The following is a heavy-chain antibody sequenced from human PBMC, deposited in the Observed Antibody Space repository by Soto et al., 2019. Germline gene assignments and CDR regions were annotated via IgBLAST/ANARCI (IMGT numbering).Heavy chain of an antibody. CDR3: ARDVSDSGWLRSPPVHYFDY. CDR1: GGSVSRGRYY. V-gene: IGHV4-61*01. CDR2: IYYSGST. J-gene: IGHJ4*02. Sequence: QVQLQESGPGLVKPAETLSLTCTVSGGSVSRGRYYWIWLRQPPGKGLEWIGYIYYSGSTNYNPSLKSRVTISVDTSKNQFSLKLSSVTAADTAVYYCARDVSDSGWLRSPPVHYFDYWGQGTLVTVSS. D-gene: IGHD5-12*01.